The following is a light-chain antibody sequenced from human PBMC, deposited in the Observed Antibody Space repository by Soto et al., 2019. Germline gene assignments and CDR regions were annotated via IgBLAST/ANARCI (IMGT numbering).Light chain of an antibody. V-gene: IGKV1-9*01. Sequence: IPLTESPSSLSASVGDRVTISCRASQDISTHLAWFAQKPGRAPQLLIYAASTLHSGVPSRFSGSGSGTDFTLTISSLQPEDFATYYCQQLNSYPRTFGQGTKVEIK. CDR1: QDISTH. CDR2: AAS. J-gene: IGKJ1*01. CDR3: QQLNSYPRT.